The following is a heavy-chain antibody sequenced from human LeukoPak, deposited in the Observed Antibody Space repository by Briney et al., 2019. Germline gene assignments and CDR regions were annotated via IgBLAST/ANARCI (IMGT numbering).Heavy chain of an antibody. V-gene: IGHV3-23*01. J-gene: IGHJ4*02. CDR1: GVAFSNYA. CDR3: AKDIAQGYTFGSIEQDY. Sequence: PGGSLRLSCAASGVAFSNYAMSWVRQAPGKGLEWVAVISESGDGTYYAGSMKGRFTISGDNAKNMLYLQINSLRAEDTARYYCAKDIAQGYTFGSIEQDYWGQGTLVTVSS. D-gene: IGHD5-18*01. CDR2: ISESGDGT.